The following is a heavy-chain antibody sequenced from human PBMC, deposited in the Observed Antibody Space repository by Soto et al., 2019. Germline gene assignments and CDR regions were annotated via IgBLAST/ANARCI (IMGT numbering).Heavy chain of an antibody. CDR3: ARDRRRTAESVVGWFDP. Sequence: GGSLRLSCAASGFTFSSYWMHWVRQAPGKGLVWVSRINSDGSSTSYADSVEGRFTISRDNAKNTLYLQMNSLRAEDTAVYYCARDRRRTAESVVGWFDPWGQGTLVTVSS. V-gene: IGHV3-74*01. CDR2: INSDGSST. D-gene: IGHD2-15*01. CDR1: GFTFSSYW. J-gene: IGHJ5*02.